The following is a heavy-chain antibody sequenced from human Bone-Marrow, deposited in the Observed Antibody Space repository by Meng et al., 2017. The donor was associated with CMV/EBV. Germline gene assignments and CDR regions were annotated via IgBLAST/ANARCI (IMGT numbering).Heavy chain of an antibody. J-gene: IGHJ6*02. V-gene: IGHV3-30*04. Sequence: GGSLRLSCAASGFTFSSYAMHWVRQAPGKGLEWVAVISYDGSNKYYADSVKGRFTISRDNSKNTLYLQMNSLRAEDTAVYYCAKGTTTVTTGHYYYYGMDVWGQGTTVTVSS. CDR1: GFTFSSYA. CDR2: ISYDGSNK. CDR3: AKGTTTVTTGHYYYYGMDV. D-gene: IGHD4-11*01.